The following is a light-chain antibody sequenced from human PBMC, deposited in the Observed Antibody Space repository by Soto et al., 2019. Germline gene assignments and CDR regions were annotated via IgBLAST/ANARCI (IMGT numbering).Light chain of an antibody. CDR3: QQSSNWPPEIT. CDR1: QSVPRN. J-gene: IGKJ5*01. Sequence: EIVLTQSPATLSLSPGERATLSCRASQSVPRNLAWYQQRPGQAPRLLIYDASSRATGIPDRFSGSGSGTDFILTITSLEPEDFAVYYCQQSSNWPPEITFGQGTRLDIK. CDR2: DAS. V-gene: IGKV3-11*01.